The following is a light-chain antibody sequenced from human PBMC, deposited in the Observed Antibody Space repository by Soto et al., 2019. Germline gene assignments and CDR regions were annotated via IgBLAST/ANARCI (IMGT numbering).Light chain of an antibody. CDR3: SSYAGTTTFSYV. CDR1: SSDVGNYNL. V-gene: IGLV2-23*03. J-gene: IGLJ1*01. Sequence: QSALTQPASVSGSPGQSITISCTGTSSDVGNYNLVSWHQQYPGKAPKLMIYEGHKRPSGVSDRFSASKSGNTASLTISGLQAEDEADYYCSSYAGTTTFSYVFGTGTKVTVL. CDR2: EGH.